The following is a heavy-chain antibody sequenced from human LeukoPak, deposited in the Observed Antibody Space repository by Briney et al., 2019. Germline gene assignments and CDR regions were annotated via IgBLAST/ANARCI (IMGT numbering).Heavy chain of an antibody. CDR3: ASQYCANGVCNDY. D-gene: IGHD2-8*01. CDR2: IIPIFGTA. J-gene: IGHJ4*02. Sequence: GASVKVSCKASGGTFSSYAISWVRQAPGQGLEWMGGIIPIFGTANYAQKFQGRVTITADESTSTAYMELSSLRSEDTVVYYCASQYCANGVCNDYWGQGTLVTVSS. CDR1: GGTFSSYA. V-gene: IGHV1-69*13.